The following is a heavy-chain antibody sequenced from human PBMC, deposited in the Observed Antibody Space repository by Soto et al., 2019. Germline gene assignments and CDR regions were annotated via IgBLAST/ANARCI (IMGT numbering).Heavy chain of an antibody. CDR3: VRDILSVGPSANDAFDV. CDR1: GFTFSDTL. J-gene: IGHJ3*01. Sequence: QVQLVQSGAELKKPGASVNISCQASGFTFSDTLINWVRQGPGQKLEWMGWINPANGNTRYSEPFQDRVTLSSLSSASTAYVALRDQTSEDTAVYYCVRDILSVGPSANDAFDVWGQGTLITVSS. V-gene: IGHV1-3*01. D-gene: IGHD2-8*02. CDR2: INPANGNT.